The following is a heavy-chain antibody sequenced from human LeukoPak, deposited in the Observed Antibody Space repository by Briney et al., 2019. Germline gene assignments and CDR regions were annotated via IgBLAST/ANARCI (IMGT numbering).Heavy chain of an antibody. Sequence: ASVKVSCKASGYTFTMYYIHWVRQAPGQGLEWMGMINPNDGATTYTQRFQGRVTVTRDMSTTTVYMDLRSLRSEDTAVYFCARERRGGLSGSLGGLFASYHTYYYMDVWGRGTTVTVSS. CDR3: ARERRGGLSGSLGGLFASYHTYYYMDV. CDR1: GYTFTMYY. CDR2: INPNDGAT. D-gene: IGHD1-26*01. J-gene: IGHJ6*03. V-gene: IGHV1-46*01.